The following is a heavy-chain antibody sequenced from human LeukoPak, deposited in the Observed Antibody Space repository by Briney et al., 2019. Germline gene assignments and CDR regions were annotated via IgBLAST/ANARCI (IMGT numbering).Heavy chain of an antibody. CDR2: ISGSGGST. CDR1: GFTFSSYA. CDR3: AKGSPNIVVVPAAY. Sequence: GGSLRLSCAASGFTFSSYAMSWVRQASGKGLEWVSAISGSGGSTYYAVSVKGRFTISRDNSKNTLYLQMNSLRAEDTAVYYCAKGSPNIVVVPAAYWGQGTLVTVSS. V-gene: IGHV3-23*01. J-gene: IGHJ4*02. D-gene: IGHD2-2*01.